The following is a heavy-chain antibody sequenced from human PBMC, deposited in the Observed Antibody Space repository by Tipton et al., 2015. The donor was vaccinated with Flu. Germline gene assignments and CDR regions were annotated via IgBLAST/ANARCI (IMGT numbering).Heavy chain of an antibody. CDR2: IYYSGST. V-gene: IGHV4-59*12. CDR3: ATKFANWGVWEPLDY. Sequence: TLSLTCTVSGGSISGYYWSWIRQPPGKGLEWIAYIYYSGSTNYNHSLKSRVTISVDMSKNQFSLKLTSVTAADTAVYYCATKFANWGVWEPLDYWGQGTLVTVAS. CDR1: GGSISGYY. J-gene: IGHJ4*02. D-gene: IGHD7-27*01.